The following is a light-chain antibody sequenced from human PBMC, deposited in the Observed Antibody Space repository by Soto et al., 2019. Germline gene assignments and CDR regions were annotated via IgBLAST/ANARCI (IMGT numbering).Light chain of an antibody. V-gene: IGLV2-14*01. CDR3: TSYTSSSTWV. Sequence: QSALTQPASVSGSPGQSITISCTGTSRDVGGYNSVSSYQQHPGKAPKLMIYYVSNRPSGFSNRFSGSQSGNTASLTISGIQAEDEADYYCTSYTSSSTWVFGGETKLTVL. CDR2: YVS. CDR1: SRDVGGYNS. J-gene: IGLJ3*02.